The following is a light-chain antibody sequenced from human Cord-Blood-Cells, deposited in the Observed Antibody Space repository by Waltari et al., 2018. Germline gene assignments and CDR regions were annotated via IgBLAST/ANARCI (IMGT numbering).Light chain of an antibody. J-gene: IGKJ4*01. CDR2: DAS. CDR3: QQRSNWPLT. V-gene: IGKV3-11*01. CDR1: QSVSSY. Sequence: EIVLTQSPPTLSLSPREXPXXSCRASQSVSSYLAWYQQKPGQAPRLLIYDASNRATGIPARFSGSGSGTDFTLTISSLEPEDFAVYYCQQRSNWPLTFGGGTKVEIK.